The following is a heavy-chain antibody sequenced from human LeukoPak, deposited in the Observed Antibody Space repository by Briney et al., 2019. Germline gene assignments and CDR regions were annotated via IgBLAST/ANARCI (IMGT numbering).Heavy chain of an antibody. CDR1: GYTFTGYY. CDR3: ATSLYCSSTNRYALYFQH. J-gene: IGHJ1*01. D-gene: IGHD2-2*01. CDR2: INPNRGGT. Sequence: GASVKVSCKASGYTFTGYYMHWVRQAPGQGLEWMGWINPNRGGTNYAQKFQGRVTMTRDTSISTAYMELSRLRSDDTAVYYCATSLYCSSTNRYALYFQHWGQGTLVTVSS. V-gene: IGHV1-2*02.